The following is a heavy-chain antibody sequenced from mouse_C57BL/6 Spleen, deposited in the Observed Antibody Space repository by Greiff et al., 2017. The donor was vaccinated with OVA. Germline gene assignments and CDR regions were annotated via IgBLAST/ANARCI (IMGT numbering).Heavy chain of an antibody. D-gene: IGHD4-1*01. Sequence: DVHLVESGGGLVKPGGSLKLSCAASGFTFSSYAMSWVRQTPEKRLEWVATISDGGSYTYYPDNVKGRFTISRDNAKNNLYLQMSHLKSEDTAMYYCARGRVTGTGAMDYWGQGTSVTVSS. V-gene: IGHV5-4*01. J-gene: IGHJ4*01. CDR1: GFTFSSYA. CDR2: ISDGGSYT. CDR3: ARGRVTGTGAMDY.